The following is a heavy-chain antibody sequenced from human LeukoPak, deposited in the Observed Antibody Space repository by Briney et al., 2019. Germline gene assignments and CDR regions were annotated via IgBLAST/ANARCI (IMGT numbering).Heavy chain of an antibody. V-gene: IGHV3-11*04. CDR3: AREIGGYSYGYRPGIDY. Sequence: GGSLRLSCAASGFTFSDYYMSWLRQAPGKGLEWVSYIISSGSTIYYADSVKGRFTISRDNAKNSLYLQMNSLRAEDTAVYYCAREIGGYSYGYRPGIDYWGQGTLVTVSS. CDR2: IISSGSTI. CDR1: GFTFSDYY. D-gene: IGHD5-18*01. J-gene: IGHJ4*02.